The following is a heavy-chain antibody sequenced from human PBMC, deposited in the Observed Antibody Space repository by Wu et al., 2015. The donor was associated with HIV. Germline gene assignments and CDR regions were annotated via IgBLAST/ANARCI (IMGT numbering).Heavy chain of an antibody. V-gene: IGHV1-2*02. D-gene: IGHD4-23*01. Sequence: QVHLVQSGAEVKKPGASVKVSCEASGYTFTGFYLHWVRQAPGQGLEWVGWINPYSGGTDYAQKFQGRVTMTLDTFISTAYMELNGLTSDDTAIYYCARDQPGFFEVVTLAGPGYMDVWGKGTTV. CDR2: INPYSGGT. J-gene: IGHJ6*03. CDR3: ARDQPGFFEVVTLAGPGYMDV. CDR1: GYTFTGFY.